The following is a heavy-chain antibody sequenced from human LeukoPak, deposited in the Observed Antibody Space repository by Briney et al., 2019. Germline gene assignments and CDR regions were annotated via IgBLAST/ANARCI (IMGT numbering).Heavy chain of an antibody. CDR1: GFIYGNSA. D-gene: IGHD6-19*01. CDR2: ISSNGRNA. Sequence: PGGSLRLSCIASGFIYGNSAMSWIRQAPGKGLEWVSVISSNGRNAHYADSVKGRFTISRDNSKNTLYLQMNSLRGEDTAVYYCARDYRRLEYWGQGTLVTVSS. CDR3: ARDYRRLEY. V-gene: IGHV3-23*01. J-gene: IGHJ4*02.